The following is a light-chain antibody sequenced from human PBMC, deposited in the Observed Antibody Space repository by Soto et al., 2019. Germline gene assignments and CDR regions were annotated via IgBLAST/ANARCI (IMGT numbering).Light chain of an antibody. CDR2: DNN. CDR1: CSNIGNNY. CDR3: GTWDSSLSAYV. Sequence: QSVLTQPPSVSAAPGQKVTISCSGSCSNIGNNYVSWYQQLPGTAPKLLIYDNNKRPSGIPDRFSGSKSGTSATLGITGLQTGDEADYYCGTWDSSLSAYVFGTGTKLTVL. V-gene: IGLV1-51*01. J-gene: IGLJ1*01.